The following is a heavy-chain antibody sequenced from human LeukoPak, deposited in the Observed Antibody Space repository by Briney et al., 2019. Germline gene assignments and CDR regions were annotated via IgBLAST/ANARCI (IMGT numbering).Heavy chain of an antibody. D-gene: IGHD6-6*01. CDR3: ATGGSSSSVDY. Sequence: PSETLSLTCTVSGVSFSSYYWTWIRQPPGKGLAWIGCIYYSGSTNYNPSLKSRVTMSLDTSKNQFSLKLTSVTAADTAVYYCATGGSSSSVDYWGQGTLVTVSS. CDR2: IYYSGST. J-gene: IGHJ4*02. V-gene: IGHV4-59*01. CDR1: GVSFSSYY.